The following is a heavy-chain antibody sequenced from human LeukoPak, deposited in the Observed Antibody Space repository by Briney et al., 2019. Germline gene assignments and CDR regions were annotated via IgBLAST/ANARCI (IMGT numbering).Heavy chain of an antibody. CDR3: ARVQPYCSGGSCYYSAFDI. Sequence: SETLSLTCTVSGGSISSYYWSWIRQPPGKGREWIGDINNSGSTNYNPSLKSRVTISVDTSKNQFSLKLSSVTAADTAVYYCARVQPYCSGGSCYYSAFDIWGQGTMVTVSS. J-gene: IGHJ3*02. CDR1: GGSISSYY. D-gene: IGHD2-15*01. V-gene: IGHV4-34*01. CDR2: INNSGST.